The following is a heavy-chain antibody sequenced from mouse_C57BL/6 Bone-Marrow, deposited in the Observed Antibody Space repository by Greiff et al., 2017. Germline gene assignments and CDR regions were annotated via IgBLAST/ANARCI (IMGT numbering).Heavy chain of an antibody. V-gene: IGHV1-76*01. CDR2: IYPGSGNT. CDR1: GYTITDYY. D-gene: IGHD4-1*01. CDR3: ARDWDSLYYAMDY. Sequence: VQLQQSGAELVRPGASVKLSCKASGYTITDYYINWVKQRPGQGLEWIARIYPGSGNTYYNEKFKGKATLTAEKSSSTAYMQLSSLTSEDSAVYFCARDWDSLYYAMDYWGQGTSVTVSS. J-gene: IGHJ4*01.